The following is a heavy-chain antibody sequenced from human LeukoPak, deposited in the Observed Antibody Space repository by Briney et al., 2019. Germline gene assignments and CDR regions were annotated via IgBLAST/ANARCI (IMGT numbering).Heavy chain of an antibody. CDR2: INPNSGGT. D-gene: IGHD2-15*01. V-gene: IGHV1-2*02. CDR3: ARYCSGGSCYSTRRAFDY. J-gene: IGHJ4*02. CDR1: GYTFTGYY. Sequence: GASVKVSCKASGYTFTGYYMHWVRQAPGQGLEGMGWINPNSGGTNYAQKFQGRVTMTRDTSISTAYMELSRLRSDDTAVYYCARYCSGGSCYSTRRAFDYWGQGTLVTVSS.